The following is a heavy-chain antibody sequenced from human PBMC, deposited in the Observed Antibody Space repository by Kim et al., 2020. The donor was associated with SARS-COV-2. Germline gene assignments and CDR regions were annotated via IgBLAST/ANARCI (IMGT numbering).Heavy chain of an antibody. CDR3: ARVLYYYGSGSYRFGY. CDR1: GYTFTSYD. D-gene: IGHD3-10*01. Sequence: ASVKVSCKASGYTFTSYDINWVRQATGQGLEWMGWMNPNSGNTGYAQKFQGRVTMPRNTSISTAYMELSSLRSEDTAVYYCARVLYYYGSGSYRFGYWGQGTLVTVSS. V-gene: IGHV1-8*01. CDR2: MNPNSGNT. J-gene: IGHJ4*02.